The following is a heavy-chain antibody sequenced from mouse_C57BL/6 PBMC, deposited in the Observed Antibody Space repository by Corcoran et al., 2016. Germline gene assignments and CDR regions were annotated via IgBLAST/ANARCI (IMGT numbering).Heavy chain of an antibody. Sequence: EVQLQQSGPELAKPGASVKISCKASGYMFTDYYMNWVKQSHGKSLEWIGDINPNNGGTSYNQKFKGKATLTVDKSSSTAYMELRSLTSEDSAVYYCARRGYDHYAMDYWGQGTSVTVSS. CDR1: GYMFTDYY. CDR3: ARRGYDHYAMDY. D-gene: IGHD2-2*01. CDR2: INPNNGGT. V-gene: IGHV1-26*01. J-gene: IGHJ4*01.